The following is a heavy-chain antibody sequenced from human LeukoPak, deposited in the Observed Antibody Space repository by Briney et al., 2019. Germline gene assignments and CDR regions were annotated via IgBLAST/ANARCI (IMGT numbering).Heavy chain of an antibody. CDR1: GGSIKSHF. CDR3: ARRRYSGSSQHFDY. D-gene: IGHD1-26*01. J-gene: IGHJ4*02. Sequence: PSETLSLTCTVSGGSIKSHFWSWVRQPPGKGLEWVSAISGSGGSTYYADSVKGRFTISRDNSKNTLYLQMGSLRAEDMAVYYCARRRYSGSSQHFDYWGQGTLVTVSS. CDR2: ISGSGGST. V-gene: IGHV3-23*01.